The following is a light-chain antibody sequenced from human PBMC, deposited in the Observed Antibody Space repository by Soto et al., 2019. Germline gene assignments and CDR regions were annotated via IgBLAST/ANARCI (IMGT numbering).Light chain of an antibody. CDR3: SDSYSGAYVV. Sequence: QAVVTQEPSLTVSPGGTVTLTCGSSTGAVTSGHYPYWFQQKPGQAPRTLIYDTTNKNSWTPARFSGSLLGGKAALTLSGAQPEDEAEYYCSDSYSGAYVVFGGGTKLTVL. V-gene: IGLV7-46*01. CDR2: DTT. CDR1: TGAVTSGHY. J-gene: IGLJ2*01.